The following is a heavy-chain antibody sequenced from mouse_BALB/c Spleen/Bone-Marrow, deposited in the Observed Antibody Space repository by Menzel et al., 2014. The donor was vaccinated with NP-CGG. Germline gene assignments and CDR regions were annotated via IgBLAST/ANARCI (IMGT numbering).Heavy chain of an antibody. Sequence: QVQLQQSGAELVKPGASVKLSCKASGYTFTSYYMYWVKQRPGQGLEWIGGINPSNGGTNFNEKSKSKATLTVDKSSSTAYMQLSSLTSEDSAVYYCTRDHYYYGSSYWYFDVWGAGTTVTVSS. CDR2: INPSNGGT. V-gene: IGHV1S81*02. J-gene: IGHJ1*01. CDR3: TRDHYYYGSSYWYFDV. D-gene: IGHD1-1*01. CDR1: GYTFTSYY.